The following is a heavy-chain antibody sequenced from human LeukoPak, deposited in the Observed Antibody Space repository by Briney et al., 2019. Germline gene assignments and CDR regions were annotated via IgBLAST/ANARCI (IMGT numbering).Heavy chain of an antibody. D-gene: IGHD6-13*01. CDR3: ARGASSSWYSLWKF. V-gene: IGHV4-59*01. CDR1: GSSISNYF. Sequence: SETLSLTCNVSGSSISNYFWSWIRQPPEEGLEWIGYFYHSGGTNYNPSLKGRATISVGTSKNEVSLKLRSVTAADTAVYYCARGASSSWYSLWKFWGQGTLVTVSS. J-gene: IGHJ4*02. CDR2: FYHSGGT.